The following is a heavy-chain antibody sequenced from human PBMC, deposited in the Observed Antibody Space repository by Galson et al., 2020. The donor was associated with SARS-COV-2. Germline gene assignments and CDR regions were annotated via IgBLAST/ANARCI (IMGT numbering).Heavy chain of an antibody. J-gene: IGHJ5*02. D-gene: IGHD2-15*01. Sequence: SETLSLTCTVSGYSISSGHYWGWIRQPPGKGLEWIGSIHESGSTHYKPSLKSRVTISVDTSKNQFSLKLNSVTAADTAMYYCARVWSGSGGSTQSQNWFDPWGQGTLVTVSS. CDR1: GYSISSGHY. V-gene: IGHV4-38-2*02. CDR2: IHESGST. CDR3: ARVWSGSGGSTQSQNWFDP.